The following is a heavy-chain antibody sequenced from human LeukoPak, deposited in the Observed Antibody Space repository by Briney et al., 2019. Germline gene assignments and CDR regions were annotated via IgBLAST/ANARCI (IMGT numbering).Heavy chain of an antibody. CDR3: ARDFWWLPDY. V-gene: IGHV3-23*01. CDR2: ISASGSAT. Sequence: GGSLRLSCAASGFIFSNYGVNWVRQAPGKGLEWVAAISASGSATSYADSVRGRFTISRDNSKNMLYLQLNSLTTEDTALYYCARDFWWLPDYWGQGTLVTVSS. D-gene: IGHD3-3*01. CDR1: GFIFSNYG. J-gene: IGHJ4*02.